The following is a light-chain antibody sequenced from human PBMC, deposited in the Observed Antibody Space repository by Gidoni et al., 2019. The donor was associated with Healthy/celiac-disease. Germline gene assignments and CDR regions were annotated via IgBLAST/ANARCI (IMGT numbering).Light chain of an antibody. V-gene: IGLV1-40*01. J-gene: IGLJ2*01. CDR1: SSNIGAGYD. CDR2: GNS. CDR3: QSYDSSLSGVV. Sequence: QSVLTQPPSVSGAPGQRGTISCTGSSSNIGAGYDVHWYPQLPGTAPKLLIYGNSNRPSGVPDRFSGSKSGTSASLAITGLQAEDEADYYCQSYDSSLSGVVFGGGTKLTVL.